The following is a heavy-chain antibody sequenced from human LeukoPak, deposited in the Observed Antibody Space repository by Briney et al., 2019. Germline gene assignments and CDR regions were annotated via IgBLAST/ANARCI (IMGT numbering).Heavy chain of an antibody. CDR1: GYTFAAHY. D-gene: IGHD6-13*01. CDR2: IDPNRGDT. V-gene: IGHV1-2*02. CDR3: TRGHGKSRQYLVDFDY. J-gene: IGHJ4*02. Sequence: ASVKVSCKASGYTFAAHYIHWVRHAPGQGLEWMGWIDPNRGDTLYAQNFQGRVTMTSDTSVNTVYMELSGLRSDDTAAYFCTRGHGKSRQYLVDFDYWGQGTLVTVSS.